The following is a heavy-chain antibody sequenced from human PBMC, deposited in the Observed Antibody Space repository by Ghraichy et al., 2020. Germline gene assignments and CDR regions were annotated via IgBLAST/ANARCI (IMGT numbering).Heavy chain of an antibody. V-gene: IGHV4-59*01. CDR1: GGSISSYY. CDR2: IYYSGST. CDR3: ARGYSSPYYYGMDV. D-gene: IGHD6-13*01. J-gene: IGHJ6*02. Sequence: SETLSLTCTVSGGSISSYYWSWIRQPPGKGLEWIGYIYYSGSTNYNPSLKSRVTISVDTSKNQFSLKLRSVTAADTAVYYCARGYSSPYYYGMDVWGQGTTVTVSS.